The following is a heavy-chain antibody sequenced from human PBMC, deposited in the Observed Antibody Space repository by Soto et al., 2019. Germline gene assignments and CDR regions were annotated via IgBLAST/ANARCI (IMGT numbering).Heavy chain of an antibody. D-gene: IGHD3-22*01. Sequence: SETLSLTCTVSGGSISSSSYYWGWIRQPPGKGLEWIGSIYYSGSTYYNPSLKSRVTISVDTSKNQFSLKLSSVTAADTAVYYCASMYYYDSSGYPTFHNWFDPWGQGNLVTFSS. CDR3: ASMYYYDSSGYPTFHNWFDP. V-gene: IGHV4-39*01. J-gene: IGHJ5*02. CDR2: IYYSGST. CDR1: GGSISSSSYY.